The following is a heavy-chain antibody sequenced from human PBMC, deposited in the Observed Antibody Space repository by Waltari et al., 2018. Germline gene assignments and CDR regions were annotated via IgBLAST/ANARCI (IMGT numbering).Heavy chain of an antibody. Sequence: QVQLQESGPGLVKPSETLSLTCAVSGYSISNGYYWSWIRQPPGKGLGWIGGIYHTGTTNYTASLMSRVTISVDTSKTQFPLNLSFVTAADTALYFCARGGSGSYMGSFDSWGQGPMVTVSS. CDR3: ARGGSGSYMGSFDS. D-gene: IGHD1-26*01. J-gene: IGHJ3*02. V-gene: IGHV4-38-2*01. CDR1: GYSISNGYY. CDR2: IYHTGTT.